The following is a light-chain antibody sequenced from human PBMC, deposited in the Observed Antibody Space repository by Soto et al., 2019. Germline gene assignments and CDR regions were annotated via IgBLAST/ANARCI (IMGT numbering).Light chain of an antibody. Sequence: QTVVTQSSSATASLGSSVKLTCTLSSGHSSYIIAWHQQQPEKAPRYLMKLEGSGSYNKGSGVPDRLSGSSSGADLYLTISYLPFEDEADYFCVTLVSNPQVFGGGAKLTVL. CDR1: SGHSSYI. CDR3: VTLVSNPQV. CDR2: LEGSGSY. J-gene: IGLJ2*01. V-gene: IGLV4-60*02.